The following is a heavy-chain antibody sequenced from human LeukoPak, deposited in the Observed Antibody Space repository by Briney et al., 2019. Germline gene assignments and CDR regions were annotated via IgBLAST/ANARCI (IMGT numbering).Heavy chain of an antibody. CDR1: GGTFSSYA. CDR2: IIPIFGTA. Sequence: ASVKVSCKASGGTFSSYAISWVRQAPGQGLEWMGGIIPIFGTANYAQKFQGRVTITADESTSTACMELSSLRSEDTAVYYCARVPQFDYYYYGMDVWGQGTTVTVSS. V-gene: IGHV1-69*13. D-gene: IGHD3-10*01. J-gene: IGHJ6*02. CDR3: ARVPQFDYYYYGMDV.